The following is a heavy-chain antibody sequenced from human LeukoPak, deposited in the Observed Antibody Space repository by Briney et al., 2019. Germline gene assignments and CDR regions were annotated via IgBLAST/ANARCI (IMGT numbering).Heavy chain of an antibody. CDR2: IGTAGDT. Sequence: PGGSLRLSCAASGFTFSSYNMHWVRQATGKGLEWVSAIGTAGDTYYPGSVKGRFTISRENAKNSFYLQMNSQRAGDTAVYYCARGASYYGSGSYYTSWFDPWGQGTLVTVSS. D-gene: IGHD3-10*01. CDR3: ARGASYYGSGSYYTSWFDP. J-gene: IGHJ5*02. CDR1: GFTFSSYN. V-gene: IGHV3-13*01.